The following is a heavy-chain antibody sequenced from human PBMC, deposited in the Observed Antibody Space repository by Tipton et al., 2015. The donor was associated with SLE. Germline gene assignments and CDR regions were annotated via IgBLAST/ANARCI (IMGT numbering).Heavy chain of an antibody. CDR1: GFTFSSYS. Sequence: SLRLSCAASGFTFSSYSMNWVRQAPGKGLEWVSSISSSSSYIYYADSVKGRFTISRDNAKNSLYLQMNSLRAEDTAVYYCARDLGSSWFFFDYWGQGTLVTVSS. D-gene: IGHD6-13*01. V-gene: IGHV3-21*03. CDR2: ISSSSSYI. CDR3: ARDLGSSWFFFDY. J-gene: IGHJ4*02.